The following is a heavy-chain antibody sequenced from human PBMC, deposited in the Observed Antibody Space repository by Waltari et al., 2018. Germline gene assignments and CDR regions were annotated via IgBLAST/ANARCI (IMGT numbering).Heavy chain of an antibody. D-gene: IGHD3-3*02. J-gene: IGHJ6*02. V-gene: IGHV1-69*04. CDR3: ARSISILGTALDV. CDR1: GVNPRRCG. Sequence: QGQLVASGPDVKKPGSTVKGSCTASGVNPRRCGVSWVRQAPGQGLEWLGRIIPMLDRIHYEEKFQGRVTISADKSTNTLYMELSTLKSEDTAVYYCARSISILGTALDVWGQGTTVIVSS. CDR2: IIPMLDRI.